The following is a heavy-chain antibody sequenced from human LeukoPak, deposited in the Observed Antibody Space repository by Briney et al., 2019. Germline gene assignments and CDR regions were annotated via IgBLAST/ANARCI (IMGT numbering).Heavy chain of an antibody. CDR3: ANIPAAIPPTLDY. CDR2: ISYDGSNK. CDR1: GFTFSSYG. V-gene: IGHV3-30*18. J-gene: IGHJ4*02. Sequence: GGSLRLSCAASGFTFSSYGMHWVRQAPGKGLEWVAVISYDGSNKYYADSVKGRFTISRDNSKNTLYLQMNSLRAEDTAVYYCANIPAAIPPTLDYWGQGTLVTVSS. D-gene: IGHD2-2*02.